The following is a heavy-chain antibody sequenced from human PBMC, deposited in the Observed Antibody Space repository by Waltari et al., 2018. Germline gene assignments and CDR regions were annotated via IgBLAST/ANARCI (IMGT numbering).Heavy chain of an antibody. CDR3: AKDLAEGDFWSGYYHWYFDL. CDR2: ISGSGGST. J-gene: IGHJ2*01. V-gene: IGHV3-23*04. D-gene: IGHD3-3*01. Sequence: EVQLVESGGGLVQPGGSLRLSCAASGFTFSSYAMSWVRQAPGKGLGWVSAISGSGGSTYYADSVKGRFTISRDNSKNTLYLQMNSLRAEDTAVYYCAKDLAEGDFWSGYYHWYFDLWGRGTLVTVSS. CDR1: GFTFSSYA.